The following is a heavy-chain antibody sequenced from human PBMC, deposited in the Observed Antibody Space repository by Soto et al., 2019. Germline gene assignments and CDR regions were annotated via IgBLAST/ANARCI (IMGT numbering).Heavy chain of an antibody. Sequence: PGGSLRLSCAASGFTFSSYAMHWVRQAPGKGLEWVAVISYDGSNKYYADSVKGRFTISRDNSKNTLYLQMNSLRAEDTAVYYCAREGGGSYPDYWGQGTLVTVSS. V-gene: IGHV3-30-3*01. D-gene: IGHD1-26*01. J-gene: IGHJ4*02. CDR2: ISYDGSNK. CDR3: AREGGGSYPDY. CDR1: GFTFSSYA.